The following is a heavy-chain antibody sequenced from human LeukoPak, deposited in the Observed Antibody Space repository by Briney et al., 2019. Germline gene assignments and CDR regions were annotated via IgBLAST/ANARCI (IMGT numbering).Heavy chain of an antibody. CDR1: GGSISSYY. Sequence: SETLSLTCTVSGGSISSYYWSWIRQPAGKGLEWIGRIYTSGSTNYNPSLKSRVTMSVDTSKNQFSLKLSSVTAADTAVYYCASASHDYVWGSYPNDAFDIWGQGTMVTVSS. V-gene: IGHV4-4*07. J-gene: IGHJ3*02. CDR3: ASASHDYVWGSYPNDAFDI. D-gene: IGHD3-16*02. CDR2: IYTSGST.